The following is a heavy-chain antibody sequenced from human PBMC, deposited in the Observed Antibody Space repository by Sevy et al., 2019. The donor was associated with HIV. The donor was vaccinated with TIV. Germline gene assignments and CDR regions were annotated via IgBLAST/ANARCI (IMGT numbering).Heavy chain of an antibody. J-gene: IGHJ6*02. D-gene: IGHD1-26*01. CDR2: ISYDGINK. CDR1: GFIFSNYA. V-gene: IGHV3-30-3*01. Sequence: GGSLRLSRAASGFIFSNYAMHWVRQAPGKGLEWVAVISYDGINKYYADSVKGRFTISRDNSKNTLYVQMNSLRAEDTAVYYCARDSNSGYYYYYAMDVWGQGTTVTVSS. CDR3: ARDSNSGYYYYYAMDV.